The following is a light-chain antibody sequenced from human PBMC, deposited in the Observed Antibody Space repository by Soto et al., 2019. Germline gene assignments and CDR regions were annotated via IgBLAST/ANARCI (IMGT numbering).Light chain of an antibody. J-gene: IGKJ5*01. Sequence: DIQMTQSPSTLSASVGDRVTITCRASQTISPWLAWYQQKPGKAPKLLIYDASSLQSGVPSRFSGSGSGTDFTLTISRLQPDDFATYYCQQYESYSAITFGQGTRLDIK. CDR2: DAS. CDR1: QTISPW. V-gene: IGKV1-5*01. CDR3: QQYESYSAIT.